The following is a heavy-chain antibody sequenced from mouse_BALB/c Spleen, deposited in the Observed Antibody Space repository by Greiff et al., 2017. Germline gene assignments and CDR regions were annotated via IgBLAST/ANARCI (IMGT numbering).Heavy chain of an antibody. J-gene: IGHJ4*01. CDR3: AREYYGSSYEAMDY. Sequence: EVKLMESGGGLVQPGGSLKLSCAASGFTFSSYTMSWVRQTPEKRLEWVAYISNGGGSTYYPDTVKGRFTISRDNAKNTLYLQMSSLKSEDTAMYYCAREYYGSSYEAMDYWGQGTSVTVSS. D-gene: IGHD1-1*01. CDR2: ISNGGGST. CDR1: GFTFSSYT. V-gene: IGHV5-12-2*01.